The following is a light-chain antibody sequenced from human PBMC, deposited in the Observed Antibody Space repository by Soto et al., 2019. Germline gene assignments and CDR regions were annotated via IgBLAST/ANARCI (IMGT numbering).Light chain of an antibody. Sequence: DIQMTQSPSTLSASVGDRVTITCRASQSISSWLAWYQQKPGKAPKLLIYKASSLESGVPSRFSGSGSGTEFTLTISSLQPDDFATYYCHQYNSYSLITFGQGTRLEIK. J-gene: IGKJ5*01. CDR2: KAS. CDR3: HQYNSYSLIT. CDR1: QSISSW. V-gene: IGKV1-5*03.